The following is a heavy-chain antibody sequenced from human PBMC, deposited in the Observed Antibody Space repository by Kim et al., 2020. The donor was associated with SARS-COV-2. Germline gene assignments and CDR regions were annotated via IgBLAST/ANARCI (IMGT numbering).Heavy chain of an antibody. CDR3: AREFGCSGGSCRDY. V-gene: IGHV4-34*01. CDR1: GGSFSGYY. J-gene: IGHJ4*02. D-gene: IGHD2-15*01. Sequence: SETLSLTCAVYGGSFSGYYWSWIRQPPGKGLEWIGEINHSGSTNYNPSLKSRVTISVDTSKNQFSLKLSSVTAADTAVYYCAREFGCSGGSCRDYWGQGT. CDR2: INHSGST.